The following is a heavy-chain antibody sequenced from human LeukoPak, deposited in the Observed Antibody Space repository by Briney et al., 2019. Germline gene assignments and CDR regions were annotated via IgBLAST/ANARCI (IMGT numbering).Heavy chain of an antibody. CDR3: ARHRAYSSSSAFDI. D-gene: IGHD6-6*01. Sequence: SETLSLTCSVSGGSSSSYYWSWLRQPPGRGLEWIGYIYYSGSSNSNASLKSRVTILVDTSKNQFSLRLSSVTAADTAVYYCARHRAYSSSSAFDIWGQGTMVTVSS. V-gene: IGHV4-59*08. CDR2: IYYSGSS. J-gene: IGHJ3*02. CDR1: GGSSSSYY.